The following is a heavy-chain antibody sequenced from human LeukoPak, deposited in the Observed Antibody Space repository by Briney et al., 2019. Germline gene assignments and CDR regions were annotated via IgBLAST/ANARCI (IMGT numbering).Heavy chain of an antibody. D-gene: IGHD2-15*01. Sequence: SETLSLTCTVSGYSISSGYYWGWIRQPPGKGLEWIGSIYHNGSTYYNPSLKSRVTISVDTSKNQFSLKLSSVTAADTAVYYCARELADRSWLLNWFDPWGQGTLVTVSS. CDR2: IYHNGST. CDR3: ARELADRSWLLNWFDP. J-gene: IGHJ5*02. CDR1: GYSISSGYY. V-gene: IGHV4-38-2*02.